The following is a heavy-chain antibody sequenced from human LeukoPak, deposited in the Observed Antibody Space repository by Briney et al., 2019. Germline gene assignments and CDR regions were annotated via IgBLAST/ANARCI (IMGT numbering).Heavy chain of an antibody. CDR3: ARGVYHDSSGPGYY. CDR2: INHSGST. J-gene: IGHJ4*02. D-gene: IGHD3-22*01. Sequence: SETLSLTCAVYGGSFSGYYWSWIRQPPGKGLEWIGEINHSGSTNYNPSLKSRVTMSVDTSKNQFSLKLSSVTAADTAVYYCARGVYHDSSGPGYYWGQGTLVTVSS. V-gene: IGHV4-34*01. CDR1: GGSFSGYY.